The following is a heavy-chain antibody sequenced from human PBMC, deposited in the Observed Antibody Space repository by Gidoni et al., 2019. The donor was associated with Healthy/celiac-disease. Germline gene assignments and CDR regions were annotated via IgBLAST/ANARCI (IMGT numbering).Heavy chain of an antibody. CDR2: INAGNGNT. V-gene: IGHV1-3*01. Sequence: QVQLVQSGAEVKKPGASVKVSCKASGYTFTSYAMNWVRQAPGQRLEWMGWINAGNGNTKYSQKFQGRVTITRDTSASTAYMELSSLRSEDTAVYYCARDPPHYSSSWYWDYYYGMDVWGQGTTVTVSS. D-gene: IGHD6-13*01. CDR3: ARDPPHYSSSWYWDYYYGMDV. J-gene: IGHJ6*02. CDR1: GYTFTSYA.